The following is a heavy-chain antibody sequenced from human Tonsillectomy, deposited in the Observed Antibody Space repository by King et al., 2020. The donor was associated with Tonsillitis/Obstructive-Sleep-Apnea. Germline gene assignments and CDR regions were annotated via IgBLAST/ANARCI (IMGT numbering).Heavy chain of an antibody. V-gene: IGHV1-46*01. CDR1: GYTFTTYF. Sequence: QLVQSGAEVKKPGASVKVSCKASGYTFTTYFMHWVRQAPGQGLDWMGIINPSGGSTSHAQKFQGRLTMTRDTSTSTVYLEVSSLRFEDTAVYYCARESDTSYAFDIWGQGKMVTVSS. CDR2: INPSGGST. J-gene: IGHJ3*02. D-gene: IGHD5-18*01. CDR3: ARESDTSYAFDI.